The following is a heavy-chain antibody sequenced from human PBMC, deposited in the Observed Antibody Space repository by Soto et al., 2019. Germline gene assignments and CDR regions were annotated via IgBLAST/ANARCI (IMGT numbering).Heavy chain of an antibody. J-gene: IGHJ5*02. CDR2: IYYSGST. CDR3: ARGPRVRGVINWFDP. D-gene: IGHD3-10*01. Sequence: SETLSLTCTVSGGSISSYYWSWIRQPPGKGLEWIGYIYYSGSTNYNPSLKSRVTISVDTSKNQFSLKLSSVTAADTAVYYCARGPRVRGVINWFDPWGQGTLVTVSS. CDR1: GGSISSYY. V-gene: IGHV4-59*01.